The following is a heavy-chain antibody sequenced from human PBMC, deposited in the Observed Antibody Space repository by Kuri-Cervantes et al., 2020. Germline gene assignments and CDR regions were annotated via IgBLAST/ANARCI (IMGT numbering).Heavy chain of an antibody. V-gene: IGHV1-2*02. D-gene: IGHD3-22*01. CDR1: GYTFTGYY. J-gene: IGHJ4*02. Sequence: ASVKVSCKASGYTFTGYYMHWVRQAPGQGLGWMGWINPNSGGTNYAQKFQGRVTMTRDTSISTAYMELSRLRSDDTAVYYCARSDYYDSSGLLFDYWGQGTLVTVSS. CDR3: ARSDYYDSSGLLFDY. CDR2: INPNSGGT.